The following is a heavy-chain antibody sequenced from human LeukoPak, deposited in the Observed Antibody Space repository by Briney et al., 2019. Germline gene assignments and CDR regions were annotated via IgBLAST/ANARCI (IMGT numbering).Heavy chain of an antibody. V-gene: IGHV3-21*04. CDR1: GFTFSSYA. D-gene: IGHD5-18*01. Sequence: PGGSLRLSCAASGFTFSSYAMSWVRQAPGKGLEWVSSISSSSSYIYYADSVKGRFTISRDNAKNSLYLQMNSLRAEDTAVYYCARIEDGYHFDYWGQGTLVTVSS. CDR3: ARIEDGYHFDY. J-gene: IGHJ4*02. CDR2: ISSSSSYI.